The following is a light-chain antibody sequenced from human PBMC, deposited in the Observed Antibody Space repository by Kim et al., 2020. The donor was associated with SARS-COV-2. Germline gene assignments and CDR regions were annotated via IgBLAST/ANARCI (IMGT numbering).Light chain of an antibody. J-gene: IGLJ3*02. Sequence: GLGVATCCSGNSSRMVVNVVACYQQFPGTAPKLLIDRHNQRPSGVPDRFSGSKSGTSASLAIGGLRSDDEAIYYCAAWDDRVNGPVFGGWTQLTVL. V-gene: IGLV1-47*01. CDR2: RHN. CDR1: SSRMVVNV. CDR3: AAWDDRVNGPV.